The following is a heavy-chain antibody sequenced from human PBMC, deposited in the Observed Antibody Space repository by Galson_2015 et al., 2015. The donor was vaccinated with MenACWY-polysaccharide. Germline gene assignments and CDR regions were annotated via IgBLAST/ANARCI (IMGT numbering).Heavy chain of an antibody. V-gene: IGHV4-38-2*01. J-gene: IGHJ4*02. CDR1: GYSISRGYY. CDR2: IYHSGST. D-gene: IGHD1-26*01. Sequence: LSLTCAVSGYSISRGYYWGWIRHPPGKGLEWIGSIYHSGSTYYNPSLKSRVTISVDTSKNQFSLKLSSVTAADTAVYYCARVEKYSGSYYILHWGQGTLVTVSS. CDR3: ARVEKYSGSYYILH.